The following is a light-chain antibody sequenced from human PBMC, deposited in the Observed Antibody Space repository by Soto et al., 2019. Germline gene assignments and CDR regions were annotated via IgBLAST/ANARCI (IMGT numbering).Light chain of an antibody. CDR2: DVT. Sequence: QSALTQPASVSGSPGQLITISCTGTSSDVGGYNYVSWYQQYPGKAPKLIISDVTDRPSGISSRFSGSKSGNTASLTISGLQAENEADYYCNSYRSSTTRYVFGTGTKVTV. J-gene: IGLJ1*01. CDR1: SSDVGGYNY. CDR3: NSYRSSTTRYV. V-gene: IGLV2-14*03.